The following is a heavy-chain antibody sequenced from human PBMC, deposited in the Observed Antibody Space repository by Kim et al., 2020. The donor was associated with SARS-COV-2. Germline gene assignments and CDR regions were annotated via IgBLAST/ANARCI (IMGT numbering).Heavy chain of an antibody. CDR1: GGSISSSSYY. V-gene: IGHV4-39*07. CDR2: IYYSGST. Sequence: SETLSLTCTVSGGSISSSSYYWGWIRQPPGKGLEWIGSIYYSGSTYYNPSLKRRVTISVDTSKNQFSLKLSSVTAADTAVYYCARGVAAAGTQVYYFDYWGRGTLVTVSS. D-gene: IGHD6-13*01. J-gene: IGHJ4*02. CDR3: ARGVAAAGTQVYYFDY.